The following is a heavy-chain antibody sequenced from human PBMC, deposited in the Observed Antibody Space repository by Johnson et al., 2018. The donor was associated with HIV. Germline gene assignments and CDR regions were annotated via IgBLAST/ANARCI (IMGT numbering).Heavy chain of an antibody. J-gene: IGHJ3*02. Sequence: VQLVESGGGLVQPGGSLRLSCAASGFTVSSNYMSWVRQAPGKGLEWVSIIYSGGSTYYADSVKGRFTISRDNSKNTLLLQMNSLRAEDTAVYFCARAGGDLLPDAFDIWGQGTMVTVSS. V-gene: IGHV3-66*02. CDR2: IYSGGST. CDR1: GFTVSSNY. D-gene: IGHD2-21*02. CDR3: ARAGGDLLPDAFDI.